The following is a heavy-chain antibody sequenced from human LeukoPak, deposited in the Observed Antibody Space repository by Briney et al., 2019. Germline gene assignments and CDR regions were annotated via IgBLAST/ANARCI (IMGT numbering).Heavy chain of an antibody. D-gene: IGHD2-15*01. CDR1: GFTLSTYG. J-gene: IGHJ4*02. CDR2: IRYDGSDK. CDR3: AKDLDCSGGTCHTAFDC. Sequence: GGSLRLSCVASGFTLSTYGMHWVRQAPGKGLEWVAFIRYDGSDKFYGDSVKGRFTTSRDNSKNTLYLQMSRLRVEDTAVYYCAKDLDCSGGTCHTAFDCWGQGTLVTVSS. V-gene: IGHV3-30*02.